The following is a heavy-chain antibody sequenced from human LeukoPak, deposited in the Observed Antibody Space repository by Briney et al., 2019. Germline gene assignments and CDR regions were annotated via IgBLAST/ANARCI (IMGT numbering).Heavy chain of an antibody. J-gene: IGHJ3*02. D-gene: IGHD2-21*02. CDR2: IYYSGSI. V-gene: IGHV4-59*12. CDR3: ARLPHIVVVTANPADAFDI. Sequence: SETLSLICTVSGASISSYYWSWIRQPPGKGLEWIGDIYYSGSIKYNPSLKSRVTMSVDTSKNQFSLKLSSVTAADTAVYYCARLPHIVVVTANPADAFDIWGQGTMVTVSS. CDR1: GASISSYY.